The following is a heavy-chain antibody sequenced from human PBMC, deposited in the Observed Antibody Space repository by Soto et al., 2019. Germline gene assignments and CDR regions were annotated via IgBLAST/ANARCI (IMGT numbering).Heavy chain of an antibody. D-gene: IGHD2-15*01. V-gene: IGHV1-2*06. J-gene: IGHJ1*01. CDR1: GYTFTAYY. Sequence: AASVKVSCKASGYTFTAYYMHWVRQAPGQGLEWMGRINPKNGDTNYVQKFQGRVTMTRDTSISTAYMELSSLTSGDTAVYYCARGVVVAPSYFQHWGQGTLVTVSS. CDR2: INPKNGDT. CDR3: ARGVVVAPSYFQH.